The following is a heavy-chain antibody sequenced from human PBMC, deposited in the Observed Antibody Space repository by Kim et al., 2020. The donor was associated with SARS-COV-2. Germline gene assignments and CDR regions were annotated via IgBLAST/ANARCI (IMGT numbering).Heavy chain of an antibody. CDR3: ARSPGIAAAGTYYYYYGMDV. Sequence: GESLKISCKGPGYSFTSYWISWVRQMPGKGLEWMGRIDPSDSYTNYSPSFQGHVTISADKSISTAYLQWSSLKASDTAMYYCARSPGIAAAGTYYYYYGMDVWGQGTTVTVSS. CDR1: GYSFTSYW. J-gene: IGHJ6*02. D-gene: IGHD6-13*01. V-gene: IGHV5-10-1*01. CDR2: IDPSDSYT.